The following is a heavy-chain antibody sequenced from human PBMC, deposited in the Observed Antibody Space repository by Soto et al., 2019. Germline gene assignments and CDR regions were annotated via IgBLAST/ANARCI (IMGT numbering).Heavy chain of an antibody. CDR2: INPNSGGT. D-gene: IGHD3-3*01. Sequence: QVQLVQSGAEVKKPGASVKVSCKASGYTFTGYYMHWVRQAPGQGLEWMGWINPNSGGTNYAQKFPGWLPRTRYSSISSAHRELSRLRSDDTAVYYCARELDFGVPHHAFDIWGQGTMVTVSS. CDR3: ARELDFGVPHHAFDI. V-gene: IGHV1-2*04. J-gene: IGHJ3*02. CDR1: GYTFTGYY.